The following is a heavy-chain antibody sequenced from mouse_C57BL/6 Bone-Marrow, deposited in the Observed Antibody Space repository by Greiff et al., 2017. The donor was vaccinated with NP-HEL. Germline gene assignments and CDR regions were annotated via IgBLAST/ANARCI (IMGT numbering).Heavy chain of an antibody. J-gene: IGHJ4*01. CDR1: GFTFSSYA. Sequence: DVMLVESGGGLVKPGGSLKLSCAASGFTFSSYAMSWVRQTPEKRLEWVATISDGGSYTYYPDNVKGRFTISRDNAKNNLYLQMSHLKSEDTAMYYCARDNYDVEYAMDYWGQGTSVTVSS. CDR3: ARDNYDVEYAMDY. CDR2: ISDGGSYT. D-gene: IGHD2-3*01. V-gene: IGHV5-4*01.